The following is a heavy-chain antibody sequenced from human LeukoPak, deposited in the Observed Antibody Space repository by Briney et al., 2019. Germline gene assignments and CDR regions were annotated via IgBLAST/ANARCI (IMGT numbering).Heavy chain of an antibody. CDR3: ARGFCSATSCYSRPDY. J-gene: IGHJ4*02. CDR1: GFTFSTYW. Sequence: GGSLRLSCAASGFTFSTYWMHWVRQDPGKGLVWVTRINSDGSSTSYADSVKGRFTISRDNAKNTLYLQMNSLRAEDTDVYYCARGFCSATSCYSRPDYWGQGTLVTVSS. CDR2: INSDGSST. V-gene: IGHV3-74*01. D-gene: IGHD2-15*01.